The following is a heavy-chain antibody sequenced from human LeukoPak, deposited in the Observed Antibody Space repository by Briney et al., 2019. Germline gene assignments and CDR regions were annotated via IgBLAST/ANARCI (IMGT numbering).Heavy chain of an antibody. D-gene: IGHD6-13*01. Sequence: GGSLRLSCAASGFTFCSYWMHWVRQAPGKGLVWVSRINTDGSSTSYADSVKGRFTISRDNAKNTLYLQMNSLRAEDTAVYYCARVSSSSWWALDYWGQGTLVTVSS. CDR3: ARVSSSSWWALDY. CDR2: INTDGSST. CDR1: GFTFCSYW. J-gene: IGHJ4*02. V-gene: IGHV3-74*01.